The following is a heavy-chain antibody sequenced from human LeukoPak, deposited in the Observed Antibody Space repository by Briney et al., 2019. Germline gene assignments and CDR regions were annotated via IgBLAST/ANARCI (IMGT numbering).Heavy chain of an antibody. CDR3: APMAADTAMVGMDV. CDR1: LFTFRDYY. V-gene: IGHV3-11*01. J-gene: IGHJ6*02. D-gene: IGHD5-18*01. CDR2: VSSSGTTI. Sequence: GGSLRLSCAASLFTFRDYYMSWIRQAPGKGLEWVSYVSSSGTTIYYADSVKGRFTISRDNAKNSLYLQMNSLRAADTAVYYCAPMAADTAMVGMDVWGQGTEVTVSS.